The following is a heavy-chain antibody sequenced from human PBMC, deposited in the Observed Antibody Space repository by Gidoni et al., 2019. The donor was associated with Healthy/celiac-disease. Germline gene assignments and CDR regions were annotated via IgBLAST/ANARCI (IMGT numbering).Heavy chain of an antibody. CDR2: IIPIFGTA. Sequence: QVQLVQSGAAVKKPGSSVKVSCQASVGPFSSYAIRWGRQAPGQGLEWMGGIIPIFGTANDAQKFQGRVTITADESTSTAYMELSSLRSEDTAVYYCARGRDGYNFQVYWGQGTLVTVSS. D-gene: IGHD5-12*01. CDR1: VGPFSSYA. V-gene: IGHV1-69*01. J-gene: IGHJ4*02. CDR3: ARGRDGYNFQVY.